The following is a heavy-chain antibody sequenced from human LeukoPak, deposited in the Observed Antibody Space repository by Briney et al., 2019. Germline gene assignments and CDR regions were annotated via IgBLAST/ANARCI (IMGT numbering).Heavy chain of an antibody. Sequence: GGSLRLSCAATGFTFNSYWMSWVRQAPGKGLEWVANIKQDGSEKYYVDSVKGRFTISRDNAKNSLYLQMNSLRAEDTAVYYCARMTTVTVDYWGQGTLVTVSS. J-gene: IGHJ4*02. V-gene: IGHV3-7*01. D-gene: IGHD4-17*01. CDR3: ARMTTVTVDY. CDR2: IKQDGSEK. CDR1: GFTFNSYW.